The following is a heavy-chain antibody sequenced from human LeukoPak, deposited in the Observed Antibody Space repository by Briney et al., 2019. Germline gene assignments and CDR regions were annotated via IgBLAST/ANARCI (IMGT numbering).Heavy chain of an antibody. V-gene: IGHV1-69*05. J-gene: IGHJ4*02. D-gene: IGHD3-22*01. CDR1: GGTFSSYA. CDR3: AREDFYDSGSNDY. Sequence: ASVKVSCKASGGTFSSYAISWVRQAPGQGLEWMGGIIPIFGTANYAQKFQGRVTTTRNTSISTAYMELSSLRSEDTAVYYCAREDFYDSGSNDYWGQGTLVTVSS. CDR2: IIPIFGTA.